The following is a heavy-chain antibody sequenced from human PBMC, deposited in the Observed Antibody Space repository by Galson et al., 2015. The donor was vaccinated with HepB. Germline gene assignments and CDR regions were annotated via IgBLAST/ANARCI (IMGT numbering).Heavy chain of an antibody. D-gene: IGHD3-22*01. Sequence: SVKVSCKASGYTFTSYDINWVRQATGQGLEWMGWMNPNSGNTGYAQKFQGRVTMTRNTSISTAYMELSSLRSEDTAVYYCARGTYYYDSRPGPNDYWGQGTLVTVSS. J-gene: IGHJ4*02. V-gene: IGHV1-8*01. CDR3: ARGTYYYDSRPGPNDY. CDR1: GYTFTSYD. CDR2: MNPNSGNT.